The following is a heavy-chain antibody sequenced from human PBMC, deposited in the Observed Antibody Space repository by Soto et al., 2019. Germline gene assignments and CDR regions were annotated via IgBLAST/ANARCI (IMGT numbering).Heavy chain of an antibody. CDR2: ISYDGSNK. CDR3: AKVPPPNALFDY. D-gene: IGHD3-16*01. V-gene: IGHV3-30*18. Sequence: QVQLVESGGGVVQPGRSLRLSCAASGFTFSSYGMHWVRQAPGKGLEWVAVISYDGSNKYYADSVKGRFTISRDNSKNTLYLQMNSLRAEDTAVYYCAKVPPPNALFDYWGQGTLVTVSS. CDR1: GFTFSSYG. J-gene: IGHJ4*02.